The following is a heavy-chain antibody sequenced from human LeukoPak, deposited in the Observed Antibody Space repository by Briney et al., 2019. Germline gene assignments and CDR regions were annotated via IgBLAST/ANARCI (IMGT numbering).Heavy chain of an antibody. J-gene: IGHJ4*02. V-gene: IGHV4-34*01. Sequence: PSETLSLTCAVYGGSFSGYYWSWIRQPPGKGLEWIGEINHSGSTNYNPSLKSRVTISVDTSKNQFSLKLSSVTAADTAVYYCARSMGYDFWSRSFDYRGQGTLVTVSS. CDR2: INHSGST. CDR1: GGSFSGYY. D-gene: IGHD3-3*01. CDR3: ARSMGYDFWSRSFDY.